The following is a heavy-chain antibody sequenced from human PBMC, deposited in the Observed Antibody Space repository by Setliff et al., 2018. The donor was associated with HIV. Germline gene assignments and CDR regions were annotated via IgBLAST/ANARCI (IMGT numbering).Heavy chain of an antibody. CDR1: GFSLENFD. J-gene: IGHJ1*01. CDR2: LWRDEVGE. Sequence: GGSLRLSCTVVGFSLENFDMHWIRQAPGKGLEWVSLLWRDEVGEYYADSVKGRFSISRDRSRNTASLQMISLRVEDTAMYYCGNKGGQVWGPGTLVTVSS. D-gene: IGHD3-16*01. CDR3: GNKGGQV. V-gene: IGHV3-33*08.